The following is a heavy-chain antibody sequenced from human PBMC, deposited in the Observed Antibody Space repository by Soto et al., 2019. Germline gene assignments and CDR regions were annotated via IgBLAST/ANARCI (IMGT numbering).Heavy chain of an antibody. CDR3: AREDYSDYAYFFDY. CDR1: GYTFTDYY. Sequence: SVKVSCKASGYTFTDYYMHWVRQAPGQGLEWMGWINPNSGGTNYARKFQGRVTMTRETSISTAFMELSRLRSDDTAVYYCAREDYSDYAYFFDYWGQGTLVTVSS. J-gene: IGHJ4*02. V-gene: IGHV1-2*02. CDR2: INPNSGGT. D-gene: IGHD4-17*01.